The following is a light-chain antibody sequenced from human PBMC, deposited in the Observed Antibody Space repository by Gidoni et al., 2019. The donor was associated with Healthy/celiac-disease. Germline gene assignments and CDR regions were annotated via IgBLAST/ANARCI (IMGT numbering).Light chain of an antibody. J-gene: IGKJ4*01. Sequence: EIVLTQSPATLSLSPGERATLYCRASQGVSSYLAWYQQKPGQAPMLLIYAASNRATGIPARFSGSGPGTDFTLTISSLEPEDFAVYYCQQRSNWGVTFGGGTKVEIK. CDR1: QGVSSY. V-gene: IGKV3D-11*01. CDR3: QQRSNWGVT. CDR2: AAS.